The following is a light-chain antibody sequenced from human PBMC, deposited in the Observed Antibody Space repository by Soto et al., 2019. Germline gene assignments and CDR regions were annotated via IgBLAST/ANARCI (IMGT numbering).Light chain of an antibody. Sequence: QSALTQPPSVSGSPGQSITISCTGTSSDVGGFNYVSWYQHHPGKAPQLMIYDVSNRPSGVSNRFSGSKSGNTASLTISGLQAEDEADYYCSSYTSSSTLSVVFGGGTKLTVL. CDR1: SSDVGGFNY. V-gene: IGLV2-14*03. J-gene: IGLJ2*01. CDR3: SSYTSSSTLSVV. CDR2: DVS.